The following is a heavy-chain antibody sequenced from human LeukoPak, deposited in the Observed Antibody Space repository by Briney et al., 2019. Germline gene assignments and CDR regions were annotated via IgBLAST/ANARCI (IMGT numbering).Heavy chain of an antibody. Sequence: GGSLRLSCAASGFTFSSYWMSWVRQAPGKGLEWVPNINKDGGEKYYVDSVKGRFTISRDNAKNSLYLQMNSLRADDMAVYYCVKDSPPRYSGSPPAYWGQGTLVTVSS. D-gene: IGHD1-26*01. CDR2: INKDGGEK. CDR3: VKDSPPRYSGSPPAY. V-gene: IGHV3-7*03. J-gene: IGHJ4*02. CDR1: GFTFSSYW.